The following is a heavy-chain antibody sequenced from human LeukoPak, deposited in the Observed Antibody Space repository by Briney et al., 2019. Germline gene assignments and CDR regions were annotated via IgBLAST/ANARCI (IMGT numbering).Heavy chain of an antibody. CDR1: GFTFSSYG. V-gene: IGHV3-30*18. J-gene: IGHJ4*02. CDR3: ANVRYFDWYYLDY. D-gene: IGHD3-9*01. CDR2: ISYDGSNK. Sequence: GRSLRLSCAASGFTFSSYGMHWVRQAPGKGLEWVAVISYDGSNKYYADSVKGRFTISRDNSKNTLYLQMNSLRAEDTAVYYCANVRYFDWYYLDYWGQGALVTVSS.